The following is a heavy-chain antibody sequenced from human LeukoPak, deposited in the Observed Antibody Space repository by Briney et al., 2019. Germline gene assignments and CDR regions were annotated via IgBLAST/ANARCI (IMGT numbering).Heavy chain of an antibody. V-gene: IGHV1-3*01. CDR3: ARDQYYDSSGYYLDAFDV. CDR2: INAGNGNT. D-gene: IGHD3-22*01. J-gene: IGHJ3*01. CDR1: GYIFSGSA. Sequence: ASVKVSCKASGYIFSGSAMHWVRQAPGQRLEWMGWINAGNGNTKYSQKFQDRVTITRDTSASTAYMELSSLRSEDTAVYYCARDQYYDSSGYYLDAFDVWGRGTMVTVSS.